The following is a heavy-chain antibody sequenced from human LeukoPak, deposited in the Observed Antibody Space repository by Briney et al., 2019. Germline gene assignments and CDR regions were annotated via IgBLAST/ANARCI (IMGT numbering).Heavy chain of an antibody. V-gene: IGHV5-51*01. D-gene: IGHD1-1*01. J-gene: IGHJ6*03. CDR3: ARHPKGGDDGYYYYYMDV. CDR1: GYSFTSYW. CDR2: IYPGDSDT. Sequence: HGESLKISCKGSGYSFTSYWIGWVRQMPGKGLEWMGIIYPGDSDTRYSPSFQGQVTITVDKSINTAYLQWSSLKASDTAMYYCARHPKGGDDGYYYYYMDVWGKGTTVTVSS.